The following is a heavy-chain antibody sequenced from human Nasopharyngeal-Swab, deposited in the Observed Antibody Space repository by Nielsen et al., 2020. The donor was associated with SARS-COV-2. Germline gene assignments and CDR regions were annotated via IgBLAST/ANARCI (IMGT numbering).Heavy chain of an antibody. V-gene: IGHV4-39*07. D-gene: IGHD3-3*01. CDR1: GGSLNSINYY. J-gene: IGHJ6*02. CDR3: ARNEFRSGYYGTAEYYGLDV. Sequence: ESLKISCTVSGGSLNSINYYWGWIRQPPGKGLGWIGSIYYSGSAYYNPSLKSRVTISVDTSKNQFSLKLSSVTAADTAVYYCARNEFRSGYYGTAEYYGLDVWGQGTTVTVSS. CDR2: IYYSGSA.